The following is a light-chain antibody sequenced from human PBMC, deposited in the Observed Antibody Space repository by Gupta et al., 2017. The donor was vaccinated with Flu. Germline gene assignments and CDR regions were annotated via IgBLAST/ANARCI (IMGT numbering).Light chain of an antibody. Sequence: PTTLSLSPGERATLSCRASPNVTNSLAWYQKKPGQAPRLLIYDASTRATGIPTRFSGSGSGTDFTLTISSLQSEDFAVYYCQQRSNWPRTFGEGTRVEIK. CDR3: QQRSNWPRT. CDR2: DAS. CDR1: PNVTNS. V-gene: IGKV3-11*01. J-gene: IGKJ4*01.